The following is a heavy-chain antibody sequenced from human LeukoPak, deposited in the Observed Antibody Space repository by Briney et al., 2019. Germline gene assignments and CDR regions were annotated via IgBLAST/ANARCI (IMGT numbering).Heavy chain of an antibody. CDR2: MNPNSGNT. CDR1: GYTFTSYD. Sequence: ASVKVSCKASGYTFTSYDINWVRQATGQGLEWMGWMNPNSGNTGYAQKFQGRVTMTRNTSISTAYMELSSLRSEDTAVYYCARGAPAPRWGQLWPEDWNYYYYYGMDVWGQGTTVTVSS. D-gene: IGHD5-18*01. CDR3: ARGAPAPRWGQLWPEDWNYYYYYGMDV. V-gene: IGHV1-8*01. J-gene: IGHJ6*02.